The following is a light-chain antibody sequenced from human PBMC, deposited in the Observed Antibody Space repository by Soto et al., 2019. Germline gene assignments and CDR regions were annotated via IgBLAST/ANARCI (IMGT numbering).Light chain of an antibody. CDR1: QSLLYSSKTRNY. V-gene: IGKV4-1*01. CDR3: HQYYSSVT. J-gene: IGKJ3*01. Sequence: IVMTQSPDSLAVSLGERATINCKSSQSLLYSSKTRNYLAWYQQRPGQPPKLIIDWAYTHKSGVPGQFGGSGSGTEFTLTINGLQAEDVTVYYCHQYYSSVTFCPGTKVEI. CDR2: WAY.